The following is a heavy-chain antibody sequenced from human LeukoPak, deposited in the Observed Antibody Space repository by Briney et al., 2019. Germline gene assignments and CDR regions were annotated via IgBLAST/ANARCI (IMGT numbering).Heavy chain of an antibody. CDR3: ARDQNNGYDILTGYIPLGYYYYYMDV. V-gene: IGHV1-18*01. Sequence: GASVKVSCKASGYTFTSYGISWVRQAPGQGLEWMGWISAYNGNTNYAQKLQGRVTMTTDTSTSTAYMELRSLRSDDTAVYYCARDQNNGYDILTGYIPLGYYYYYMDVWGKGTTVTISS. D-gene: IGHD3-9*01. CDR2: ISAYNGNT. J-gene: IGHJ6*03. CDR1: GYTFTSYG.